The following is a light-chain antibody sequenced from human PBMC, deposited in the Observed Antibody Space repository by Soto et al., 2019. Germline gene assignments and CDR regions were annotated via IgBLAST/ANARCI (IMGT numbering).Light chain of an antibody. Sequence: QSALTQPASVSGSPGQSITISCTGTSSDVGGYNLVSWYQPHPGKAPQLLIYEDIERPSGVSNRFSGSKSGNTASLTISGLQTEDEADYYCCSYAGGTSVVFGGGTKLTVL. CDR2: EDI. V-gene: IGLV2-23*01. CDR1: SSDVGGYNL. CDR3: CSYAGGTSVV. J-gene: IGLJ2*01.